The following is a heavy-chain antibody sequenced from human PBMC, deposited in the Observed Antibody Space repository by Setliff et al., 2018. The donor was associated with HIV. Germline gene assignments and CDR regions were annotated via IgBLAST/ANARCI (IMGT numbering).Heavy chain of an antibody. CDR1: GGSIRTYY. D-gene: IGHD2-15*01. V-gene: IGHV4-59*08. Sequence: SETLSLTCTVSGGSIRTYYWSWIRQPPGKGLEWIGYIFYSVNTNYNPSLKGRVTISVDASKNQFSLKLSSVTAADTAVYYCARLAREEYCRGRTCYPNWFDPWGPGPQVTVSS. CDR2: IFYSVNT. J-gene: IGHJ5*02. CDR3: ARLAREEYCRGRTCYPNWFDP.